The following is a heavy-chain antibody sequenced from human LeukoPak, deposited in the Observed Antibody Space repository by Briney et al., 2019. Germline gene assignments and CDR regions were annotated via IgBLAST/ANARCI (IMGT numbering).Heavy chain of an antibody. CDR3: ARGSGLWFGESHDY. Sequence: ASVKVSCKASGYTFTSYAMHWVRQAPGQRLEWMGWINTNTGNPTYAQGFTGRFVFSLDTSVSTAYLQISSLKAEDTAVYYCARGSGLWFGESHDYWGQGTLVTVSS. CDR1: GYTFTSYA. D-gene: IGHD3-10*01. V-gene: IGHV7-4-1*02. J-gene: IGHJ4*02. CDR2: INTNTGNP.